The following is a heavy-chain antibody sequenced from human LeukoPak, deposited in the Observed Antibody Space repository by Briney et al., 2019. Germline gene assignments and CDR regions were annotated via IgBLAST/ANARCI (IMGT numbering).Heavy chain of an antibody. Sequence: GGSLRLSCAASGFTFSSYGMSWVRQAPGKGLEWVSSISSSSSYIYYADSVKGRFTISRDNAKNSLYLQMDNLRTEDTALYYCAKAYQLLSDYYFDYWGQGTLVTVSS. CDR2: ISSSSSYI. CDR3: AKAYQLLSDYYFDY. J-gene: IGHJ4*02. D-gene: IGHD2-2*01. V-gene: IGHV3-21*04. CDR1: GFTFSSYG.